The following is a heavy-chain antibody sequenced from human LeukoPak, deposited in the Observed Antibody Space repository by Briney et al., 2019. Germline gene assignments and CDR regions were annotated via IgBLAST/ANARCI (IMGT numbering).Heavy chain of an antibody. CDR3: ARAKPAVFDL. Sequence: PGGSLRLSCVGSGFTFNTYWIHWVRQAPGKGLVWVSRVKEDGRETNYADSVKGRFTLSRDNAKSTVYLQMNNLRAEDTAVYHCARAKPAVFDLWGRGTLVTVSS. V-gene: IGHV3-74*01. CDR2: VKEDGRET. J-gene: IGHJ2*01. CDR1: GFTFNTYW.